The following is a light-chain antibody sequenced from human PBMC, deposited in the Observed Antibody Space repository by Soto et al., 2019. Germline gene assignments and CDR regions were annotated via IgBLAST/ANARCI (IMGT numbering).Light chain of an antibody. Sequence: DIQMTQSPSTLSASVGDRVTITCRASQSISNCLAWYQQKPGKAPKLLIYDASSLESGVPSRFSGSGSGTEFTLTSSSLQPDDFATYYCQQYYGYWTFGQGTKVDIK. CDR1: QSISNC. CDR3: QQYYGYWT. V-gene: IGKV1-5*01. J-gene: IGKJ1*01. CDR2: DAS.